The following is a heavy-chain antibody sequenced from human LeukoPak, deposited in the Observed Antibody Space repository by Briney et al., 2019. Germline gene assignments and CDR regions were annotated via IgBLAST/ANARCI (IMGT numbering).Heavy chain of an antibody. J-gene: IGHJ4*02. Sequence: GRSLILSCAASGFTFSSYGMHWVRQAPGKGLEWVAVIWYDGSNKYYADSVKGRFTISRDNSKNTLYLQMNSLRAEDTAVYYCARDRGYFSRFFDYWGQGTLVTVSS. CDR2: IWYDGSNK. D-gene: IGHD5-18*01. CDR3: ARDRGYFSRFFDY. CDR1: GFTFSSYG. V-gene: IGHV3-33*01.